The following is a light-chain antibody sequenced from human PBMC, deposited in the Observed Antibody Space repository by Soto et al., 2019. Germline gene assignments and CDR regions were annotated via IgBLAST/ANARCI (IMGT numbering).Light chain of an antibody. V-gene: IGLV9-49*01. Sequence: QSVLTQPPSASASLGASVTLTCTLSSGYRNYEVDWYQQRPGKGPRFVMRVGTRGIVGSKGDGIPDRFSVLGSGLNRYLTIKNIQEEDESDYHCGADHGSGSNFVYLFGGGTQLTVL. CDR1: SGYRNYE. J-gene: IGLJ2*01. CDR3: GADHGSGSNFVYL. CDR2: VGTRGIVG.